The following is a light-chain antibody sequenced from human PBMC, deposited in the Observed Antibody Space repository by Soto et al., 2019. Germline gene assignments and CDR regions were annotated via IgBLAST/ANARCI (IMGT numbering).Light chain of an antibody. J-gene: IGLJ1*01. V-gene: IGLV2-14*01. CDR3: SSYTSSSPLYV. CDR2: DVS. CDR1: SSDVGGYNC. Sequence: QSALAQPASVSGSPGQSITISCTGTSSDVGGYNCVSWYQQHPGKAPKLMIYDVSNRPSGVSNRFSGSKSGNTASLTISGLQAEDEADYYCSSYTSSSPLYVFGTGTKVTVL.